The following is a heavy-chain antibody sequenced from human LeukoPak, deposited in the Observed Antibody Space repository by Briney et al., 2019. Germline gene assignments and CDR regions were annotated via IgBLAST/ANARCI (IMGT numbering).Heavy chain of an antibody. Sequence: SETLSLTCTVSGGSISSYYWSWIRQPPGKGLEWIGYTYYSGSTNYNPSLKSRVTISVDTSKNQFSLKLSSVTAADTAVYYCASPPGRIAAAGYFQHWGQGTLVTVSS. D-gene: IGHD6-13*01. CDR2: TYYSGST. V-gene: IGHV4-59*12. J-gene: IGHJ1*01. CDR3: ASPPGRIAAAGYFQH. CDR1: GGSISSYY.